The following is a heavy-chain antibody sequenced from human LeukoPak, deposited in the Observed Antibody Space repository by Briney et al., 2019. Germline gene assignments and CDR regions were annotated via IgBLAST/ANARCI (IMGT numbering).Heavy chain of an antibody. V-gene: IGHV3-48*01. Sequence: GGSLRLSCGASGYTFSDYTMNWVRQAPGKGPEGISYISSGGSVMHYADSVKGRFTISRDNVENSLYLQMNSLRVEDTDVYYCTRDLEYWGQGVLVTVSS. J-gene: IGHJ4*02. CDR3: TRDLEY. CDR2: ISSGGSVM. CDR1: GYTFSDYT.